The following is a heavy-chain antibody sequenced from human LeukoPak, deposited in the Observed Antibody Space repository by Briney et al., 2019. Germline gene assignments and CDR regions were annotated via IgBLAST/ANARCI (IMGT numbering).Heavy chain of an antibody. J-gene: IGHJ6*02. CDR2: IYYSGST. V-gene: IGHV4-39*07. D-gene: IGHD5-18*01. CDR1: GGSISSSSYY. Sequence: SETLSLTCTVSGGSISSSSYYWGWIRQPPGKGLEWIGSIYYSGSTYYNPSLKSRVTISVDTSKNQFSLKLSSVTAADTAVYYCARESGQSWIQPWPNYGMDVWGQGTTVTVSS. CDR3: ARESGQSWIQPWPNYGMDV.